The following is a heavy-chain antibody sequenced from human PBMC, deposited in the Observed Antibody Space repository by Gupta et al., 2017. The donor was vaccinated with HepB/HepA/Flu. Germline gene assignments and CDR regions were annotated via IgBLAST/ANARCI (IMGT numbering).Heavy chain of an antibody. CDR3: GRWGPMYYYMDV. J-gene: IGHJ6*03. Sequence: QVQLVQSGAEVKNPGASVKLSCTASGYTFTNYGFTWVRQAPGQGLEWIGWISAYNGRTDYAQKLQGRVSMTTDPSTTTAYMELRSLRSDDTAVYYCGRWGPMYYYMDVWGKGTTVTVSS. CDR1: GYTFTNYG. D-gene: IGHD2-2*01. CDR2: ISAYNGRT. V-gene: IGHV1-18*01.